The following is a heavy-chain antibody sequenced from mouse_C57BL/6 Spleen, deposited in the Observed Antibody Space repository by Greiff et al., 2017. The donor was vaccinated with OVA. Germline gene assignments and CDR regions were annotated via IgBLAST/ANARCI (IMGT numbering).Heavy chain of an antibody. CDR2: IDPSDSYT. D-gene: IGHD1-1*01. CDR1: GYTFTSYW. CDR3: ALLRVYYIDY. J-gene: IGHJ2*01. V-gene: IGHV1-69*01. Sequence: QVQLQQPGAELVMPGASVKLSCKASGYTFTSYWMHWVKQRPGQGLEWIGEIDPSDSYTNYNQKFKGKSTLTVDKSSSTAYMQLSSLTSEDSAVYYCALLRVYYIDYWGQGTTLTVSS.